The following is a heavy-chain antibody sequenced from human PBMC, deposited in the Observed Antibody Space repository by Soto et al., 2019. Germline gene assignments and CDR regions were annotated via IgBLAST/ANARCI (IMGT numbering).Heavy chain of an antibody. V-gene: IGHV3-30-3*01. CDR2: ISYDGDHE. CDR1: GFSFSTYA. Sequence: QVQLVESGGGVVQPGRSLRLSCAASGFSFSTYAMHWVRQTPGKGLEWVAVISYDGDHEYYTDTVKGRFTISRYNSKSTLYLLMNSPRSEDTPIYHCARDPAPQANENWTGYLPYDSWGQLILVTVSS. J-gene: IGHJ4*02. D-gene: IGHD3-9*01. CDR3: ARDPAPQANENWTGYLPYDS.